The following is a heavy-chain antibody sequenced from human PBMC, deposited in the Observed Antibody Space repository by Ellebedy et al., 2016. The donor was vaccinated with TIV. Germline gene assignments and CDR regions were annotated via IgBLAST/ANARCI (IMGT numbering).Heavy chain of an antibody. D-gene: IGHD3-10*01. CDR2: ISGSGGST. V-gene: IGHV3-23*01. Sequence: GGSLRLXXAASGFTFSSYGMHWVRQAPGKGLEWVSAISGSGGSTYYADSVKGRFTISRDNSKNTLYLQMNSLRAEDTAVYYCAKDYYGSGSSEYFQHWGQGTLVTVSS. CDR1: GFTFSSYG. J-gene: IGHJ1*01. CDR3: AKDYYGSGSSEYFQH.